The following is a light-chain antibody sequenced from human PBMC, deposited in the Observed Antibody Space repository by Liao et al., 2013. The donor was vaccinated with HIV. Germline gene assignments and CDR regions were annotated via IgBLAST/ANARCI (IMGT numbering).Light chain of an antibody. V-gene: IGLV3-21*01. J-gene: IGLJ2*01. Sequence: SYVLPQPPSVSVAPGKTARITCGGNNIGSKSVHWYQQKPGQAPVLVIYFDSDRPSGIPERFSGSVSGSTATLTLTRVEGADEADYFCQVWDTHTSHVVFGGGTRLTV. CDR1: NIGSKS. CDR2: FDS. CDR3: QVWDTHTSHVV.